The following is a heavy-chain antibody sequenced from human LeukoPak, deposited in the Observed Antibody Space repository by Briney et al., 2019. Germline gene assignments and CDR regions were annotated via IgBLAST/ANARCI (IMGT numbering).Heavy chain of an antibody. CDR3: ARHWAGSAWNFDY. J-gene: IGHJ4*02. D-gene: IGHD6-19*01. CDR2: IYYSGST. V-gene: IGHV4-59*08. Sequence: SETLSLTCTVSGGSISSYYWSWIRQPPGKGLEWIGYIYYSGSTNYNPSLKSRVTISVDTSKNQFSLKVSSVTAADTAVYYCARHWAGSAWNFDYWGQGTLVTVCS. CDR1: GGSISSYY.